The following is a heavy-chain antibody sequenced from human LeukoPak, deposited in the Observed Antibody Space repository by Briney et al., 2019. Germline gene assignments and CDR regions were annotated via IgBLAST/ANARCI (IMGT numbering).Heavy chain of an antibody. CDR3: ARDRATTVTKSFAFDI. CDR1: GGTFSSYA. D-gene: IGHD4-17*01. V-gene: IGHV1-69*05. Sequence: ASVTVSCKASGGTFSSYAISWVRQAPGPGIEWMGGIIPIFGTANYAQKFQGRVTITTDESTSTAYMELSSLRSEDTAVYYCARDRATTVTKSFAFDIWGQGTMVTVSS. CDR2: IIPIFGTA. J-gene: IGHJ3*02.